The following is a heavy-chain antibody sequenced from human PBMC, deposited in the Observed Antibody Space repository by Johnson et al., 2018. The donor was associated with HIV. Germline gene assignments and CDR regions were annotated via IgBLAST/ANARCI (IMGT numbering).Heavy chain of an antibody. J-gene: IGHJ3*02. V-gene: IGHV3-30*03. CDR1: GFTFTHYA. CDR3: ARDRRHYYDSSGYPDYDAFDI. D-gene: IGHD3-22*01. CDR2: ISSDGSSK. Sequence: QVQVVESGGGVVQPGRSLRLSCAASGFTFTHYAMDWVRQAPGKGLEWVAVISSDGSSKNYADSVKGRFTISRENAKNSLYLQMSSLRAEDTALYFCARDRRHYYDSSGYPDYDAFDIWGQGTMVTVSS.